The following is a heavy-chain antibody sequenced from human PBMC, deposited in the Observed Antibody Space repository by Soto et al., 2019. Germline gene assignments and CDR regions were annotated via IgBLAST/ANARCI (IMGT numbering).Heavy chain of an antibody. CDR3: ARATLRYYAIDV. V-gene: IGHV1-3*01. CDR1: GYTFTNYA. J-gene: IGHJ6*02. Sequence: QVQLVQSGAEVKKPGTSVMLSCKASGYTFTNYAMHWVRQVPGQSPEWMGWINVGSGNAKSSQRFQGRVTFTRDTSASTVYMELSSLRSEDTAVYYCARATLRYYAIDVWGQGTTVTVSS. CDR2: INVGSGNA. D-gene: IGHD3-16*01.